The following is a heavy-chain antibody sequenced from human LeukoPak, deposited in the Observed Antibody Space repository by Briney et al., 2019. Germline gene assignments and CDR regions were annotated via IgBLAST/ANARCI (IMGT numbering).Heavy chain of an antibody. V-gene: IGHV4-31*03. D-gene: IGHD6-13*01. CDR1: GGSISSGGYY. CDR2: IYYSGST. Sequence: SETLSLTCTVSGGSISSGGYYWSWIRQHPGKGLEWTGYIYYSGSTYYNPSLKSRVTISVGTSKNQFSLKLSSVTAADTAVYYCARERGSKPFDPWGQGTLVTVSS. J-gene: IGHJ5*02. CDR3: ARERGSKPFDP.